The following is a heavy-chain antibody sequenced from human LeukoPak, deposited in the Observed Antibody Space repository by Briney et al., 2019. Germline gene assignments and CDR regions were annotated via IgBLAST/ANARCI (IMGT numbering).Heavy chain of an antibody. V-gene: IGHV4-39*07. CDR3: AREGVDTAMMNALLYYYYYMDV. J-gene: IGHJ6*03. CDR2: IYYTGST. Sequence: PSETLSLTCTVSGVSVSSSNYYWGCIPQPQGQGLEWNVNIYYTGSTYYNPSLKSRVTISVDTSKNQFSLKLSSVTAADTAVYYCAREGVDTAMMNALLYYYYYMDVWGKGTTVTVSS. D-gene: IGHD5-18*01. CDR1: GVSVSSSNYY.